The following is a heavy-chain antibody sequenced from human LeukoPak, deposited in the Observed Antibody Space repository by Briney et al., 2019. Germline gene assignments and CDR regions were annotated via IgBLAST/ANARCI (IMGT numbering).Heavy chain of an antibody. J-gene: IGHJ4*02. V-gene: IGHV4-34*01. CDR2: INHSGST. D-gene: IGHD3-16*01. CDR3: ARTRGRIMITFGGVHFDY. CDR1: GGSFSGYY. Sequence: SETLSLTCAVYGGSFSGYYWSWLRQPPGKGLEWIGEINHSGSTNYNPSLKSRVTISVDTSKNQFSLKLSSVTAADTAVYYCARTRGRIMITFGGVHFDYWGQGTLVTVSS.